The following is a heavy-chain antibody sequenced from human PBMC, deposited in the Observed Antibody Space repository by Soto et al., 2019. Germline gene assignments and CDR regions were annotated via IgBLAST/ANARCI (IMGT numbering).Heavy chain of an antibody. D-gene: IGHD3-3*01. CDR1: GGTFSSYT. CDR3: ARESFDFWSGSDPESRNNWFDP. V-gene: IGHV1-69*04. J-gene: IGHJ5*02. Sequence: ASVKVSCKASGGTFSSYTISWVRQAPGQGLEWMGRIIPILGIANYAQKFQGRVTITADKSTSTAYMELSSLRSEDPAVYYCARESFDFWSGSDPESRNNWFDPWGQGTLVTVSS. CDR2: IIPILGIA.